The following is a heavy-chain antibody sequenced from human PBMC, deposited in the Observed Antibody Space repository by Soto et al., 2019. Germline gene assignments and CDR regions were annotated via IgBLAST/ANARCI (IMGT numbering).Heavy chain of an antibody. V-gene: IGHV3-53*02. CDR3: ARGGRGYDFWSGYYTAEYFQH. D-gene: IGHD3-3*01. CDR2: IYSGGST. CDR1: GFTVSSNY. Sequence: EVLLVETGGGLIQPGGSLRLSCAASGFTVSSNYMSWVRQAPGKGLEWVSVIYSGGSTYYSDSVKGRFTISRDNSKNTLYFQMNNLRSEDTAVYYCARGGRGYDFWSGYYTAEYFQHWGQGTLVTVSS. J-gene: IGHJ1*01.